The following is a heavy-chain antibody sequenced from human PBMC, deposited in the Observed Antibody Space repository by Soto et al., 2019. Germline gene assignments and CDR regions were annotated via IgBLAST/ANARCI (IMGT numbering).Heavy chain of an antibody. CDR3: AKDRVDTATAFDY. CDR2: ISYDGSNK. V-gene: IGHV3-30*18. J-gene: IGHJ4*02. D-gene: IGHD5-18*01. Sequence: LSLSCKTSGFTFSSYGMHWVRQAPGKGLEWVAVISYDGSNKYYADSVKGRFTISRDNSKNTLYLQMNSLRAEDTAVYYCAKDRVDTATAFDYWGQGTLVTVSS. CDR1: GFTFSSYG.